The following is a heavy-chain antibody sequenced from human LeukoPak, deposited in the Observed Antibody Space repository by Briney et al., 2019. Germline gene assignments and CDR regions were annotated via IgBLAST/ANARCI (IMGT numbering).Heavy chain of an antibody. CDR3: ARDPVVADDTGYYYGMDV. Sequence: GGSLRLSCAASGFTFSSYAMSWVRQAPGKGLEWVSAISGSGGSTYYADSVKGRFTISRDDSKNTLYLQMNSLRAEDTAVYYCARDPVVADDTGYYYGMDVWGQGTTVTVSS. CDR1: GFTFSSYA. J-gene: IGHJ6*02. CDR2: ISGSGGST. V-gene: IGHV3-23*01. D-gene: IGHD2-15*01.